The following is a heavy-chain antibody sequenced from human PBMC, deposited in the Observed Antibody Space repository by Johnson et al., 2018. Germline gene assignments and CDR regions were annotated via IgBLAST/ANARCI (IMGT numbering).Heavy chain of an antibody. CDR3: SRPYDSSGYYPRYFQH. CDR1: GFTFGDYA. J-gene: IGHJ1*01. Sequence: VQLVESGGGLVQPGRSLRLSCTASGFTFGDYAMSWFREATGKGLGWVGVIRRKSYGGAKEYAAAVKGRVTISRDDSKRIAYLQMNSLKTEETAVYYCSRPYDSSGYYPRYFQHWGQGTLVTVSS. V-gene: IGHV3-49*03. CDR2: IRRKSYGGAK. D-gene: IGHD3-22*01.